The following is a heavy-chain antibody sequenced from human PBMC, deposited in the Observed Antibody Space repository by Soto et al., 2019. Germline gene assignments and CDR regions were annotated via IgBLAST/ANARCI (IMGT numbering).Heavy chain of an antibody. CDR1: GGSISSGGYY. CDR3: AGGYSFVY. J-gene: IGHJ4*02. CDR2: SYCSGST. D-gene: IGHD3-22*01. Sequence: QVQLQESGPGLVKPSQTLSLTCTVSGGSISSGGYYWSWIRQHPGKGLEWIGYSYCSGSTYSNPSLKSRFTISVDTSMNQFSLKLSSVTAADTVVYYCAGGYSFVYWGQGTLVIVSS. V-gene: IGHV4-31*03.